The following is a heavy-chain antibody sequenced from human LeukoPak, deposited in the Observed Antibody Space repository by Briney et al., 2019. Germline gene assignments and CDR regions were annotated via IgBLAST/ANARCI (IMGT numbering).Heavy chain of an antibody. J-gene: IGHJ4*02. Sequence: PGGSQRLSCAASGFTFSSYGMSWVRQAPGKGLEWVSSISGTGGSTYYADSVKGRFTISRDNSKNTLYLQMNSLRAEDTAVYYCAKNSMIVVVSESLDYWGQRTLVTVSS. CDR3: AKNSMIVVVSESLDY. CDR2: ISGTGGST. V-gene: IGHV3-23*01. CDR1: GFTFSSYG. D-gene: IGHD3-22*01.